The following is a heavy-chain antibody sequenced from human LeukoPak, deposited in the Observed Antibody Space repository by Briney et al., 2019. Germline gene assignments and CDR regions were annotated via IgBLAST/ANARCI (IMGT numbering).Heavy chain of an antibody. D-gene: IGHD5-24*01. J-gene: IGHJ3*02. V-gene: IGHV3-11*04. CDR1: GFTFSDYY. CDR3: SRRRDGYNSGAFDI. Sequence: GGYLRLSCAASGFTFSDYYMSWIRQAPGKGPEWVSYISSSGSTIYYADSVKGRFTISRDSAKNSLYLQMNSLRAEDTAVYSCSRRRDGYNSGAFDIWGQGTMVTVSS. CDR2: ISSSGSTI.